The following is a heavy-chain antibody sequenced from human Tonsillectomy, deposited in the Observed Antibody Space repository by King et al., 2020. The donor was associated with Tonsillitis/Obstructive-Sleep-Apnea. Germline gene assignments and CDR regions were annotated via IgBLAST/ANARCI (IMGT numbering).Heavy chain of an antibody. CDR2: IYPGDSDT. CDR1: GYSFTSSW. Sequence: QLVQSGAEVKKPGESLKISCKGSGYSFTSSWIGGVRQIPGKVLELMGMIYPGDSDTSYRPSFQGQVTISADKSIRTAYLQWSSLKPSDTAMYYCARLADYDFWSGYYYYYYMDVWGKGNTVTVSS. D-gene: IGHD3-3*01. CDR3: ARLADYDFWSGYYYYYYMDV. J-gene: IGHJ6*03. V-gene: IGHV5-51*01.